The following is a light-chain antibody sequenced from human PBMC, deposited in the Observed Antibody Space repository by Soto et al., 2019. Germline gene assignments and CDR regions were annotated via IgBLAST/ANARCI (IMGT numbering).Light chain of an antibody. Sequence: QSALAQPASVSGSPGQSITISCTGTSSDVGNYKYVSWYQQHPGKALKLMIYEVSNRPSGVSNRFSGSQSGHTASLTISGLQAEDETDYYCFSYTSSGTYVFGTGTKVTVL. CDR3: FSYTSSGTYV. J-gene: IGLJ1*01. CDR2: EVS. CDR1: SSDVGNYKY. V-gene: IGLV2-14*01.